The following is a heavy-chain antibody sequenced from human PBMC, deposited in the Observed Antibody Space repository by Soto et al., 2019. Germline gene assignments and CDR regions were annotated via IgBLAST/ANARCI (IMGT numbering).Heavy chain of an antibody. CDR1: GDPINNDDYF. J-gene: IGHJ4*02. CDR2: IYYNGNT. V-gene: IGHV4-39*01. CDR3: ARVDLRLAAPYFDY. Sequence: SETLSLTCTASGDPINNDDYFWGWIRQPPGKGLEWIGSIYYNGNTYYNPSLKSRITIFVDTSRDQFSVKLSSVTAADTAVYYCARVDLRLAAPYFDYWGQGTLVTVSS.